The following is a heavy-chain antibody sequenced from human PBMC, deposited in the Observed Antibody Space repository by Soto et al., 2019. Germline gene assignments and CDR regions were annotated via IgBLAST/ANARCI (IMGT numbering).Heavy chain of an antibody. CDR2: INPSGGST. D-gene: IGHD3-22*01. Sequence: QVQLVQSGAEVKKPGASVKVSCKASGYTFTSYYMHWVRQAPGQGLEWMGIINPSGGSTSYAQKFQGRVTMTRDTSTSTVYMELSSLRSEDTAVYYCARDPSFDYDSSGLFDYWGQGTLVTVSS. J-gene: IGHJ4*02. CDR3: ARDPSFDYDSSGLFDY. CDR1: GYTFTSYY. V-gene: IGHV1-46*01.